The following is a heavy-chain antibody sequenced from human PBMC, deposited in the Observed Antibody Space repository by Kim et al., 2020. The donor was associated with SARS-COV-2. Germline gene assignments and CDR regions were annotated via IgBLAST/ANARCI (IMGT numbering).Heavy chain of an antibody. CDR3: AKVVDTTMVSPYFDY. Sequence: SVKGRFTSPRDNSKNTLYLQMNRLSAEDTALYYCAKVVDTTMVSPYFDYWGQGTLVTVSS. D-gene: IGHD5-18*01. V-gene: IGHV3-23*02. J-gene: IGHJ4*02.